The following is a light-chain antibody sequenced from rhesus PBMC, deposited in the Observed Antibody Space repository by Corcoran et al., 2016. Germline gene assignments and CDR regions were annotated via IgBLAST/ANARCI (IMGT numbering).Light chain of an antibody. V-gene: IGKV3-42*02. Sequence: ETLVTQSPATLSLSPGERATLSCRASQCVGNNLAWYQQKPGQAPKPLINYASTRATGTPDRFSGSGSGTEFPLTIRSLEPECVAVYYCQQYNYWSTFGQGTKVEVK. J-gene: IGKJ2*01. CDR3: QQYNYWST. CDR1: QCVGNN. CDR2: YAS.